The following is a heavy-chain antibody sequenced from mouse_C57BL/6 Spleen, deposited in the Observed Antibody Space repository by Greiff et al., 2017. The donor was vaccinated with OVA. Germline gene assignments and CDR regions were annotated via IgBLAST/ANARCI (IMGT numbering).Heavy chain of an antibody. CDR1: GYAFSSSW. CDR3: ARYYYSNNYFDD. J-gene: IGHJ2*01. CDR2: IYPGDGDT. Sequence: QVQLKESGPELVKPGASVKISCKASGYAFSSSWMNWVKQRPGKGLEWIGRIYPGDGDTNYNGKFKGKATLTADKSSSTAYMQLSSLTSEDSAVYFCARYYYSNNYFDDWGQGTTLTVSS. D-gene: IGHD2-5*01. V-gene: IGHV1-82*01.